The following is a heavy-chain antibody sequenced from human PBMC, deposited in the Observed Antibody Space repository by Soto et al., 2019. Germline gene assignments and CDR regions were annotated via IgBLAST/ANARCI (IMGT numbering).Heavy chain of an antibody. J-gene: IGHJ5*02. CDR3: ARSVRPLSWFDP. D-gene: IGHD3-10*01. CDR1: AFTFRSLS. CDR2: IGGSGTTI. Sequence: VFTSLSSVASAFTFRSLSMIWVSPTPGKGLEWVCGIGGSGTTIYCADSVKGRFTISRDNFGNTMYLQMNSVRVEDTAVYYCARSVRPLSWFDPWGQGTRVTVSS. V-gene: IGHV3-23*01.